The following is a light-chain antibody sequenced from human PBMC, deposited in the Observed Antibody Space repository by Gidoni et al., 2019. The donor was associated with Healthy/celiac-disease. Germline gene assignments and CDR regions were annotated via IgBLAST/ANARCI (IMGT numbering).Light chain of an antibody. Sequence: EIVMTQSPATLSVSPGERATLSCRASQSGSSNLAWYQQKPGQAPRRLIYGASTRATGIPARFSGSGSGTEFTLTISSMQSEDFAVDYCQQYNNWPPWTFGQGTKVEIK. V-gene: IGKV3-15*01. CDR2: GAS. CDR1: QSGSSN. CDR3: QQYNNWPPWT. J-gene: IGKJ1*01.